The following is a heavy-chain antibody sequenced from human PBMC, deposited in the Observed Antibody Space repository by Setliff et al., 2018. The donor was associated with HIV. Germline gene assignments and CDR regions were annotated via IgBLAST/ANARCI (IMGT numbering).Heavy chain of an antibody. CDR2: MYYTGST. CDR3: ARDGGSSGWYFVLGYSDY. V-gene: IGHV4-39*02. Sequence: SETLSLTCTVSGGSTDSGSYYWAWIRQPPGKGLEWIGSMYYTGSTYYNPSLKSRGTISIDTSKNQFSLKLNSVTAADTAMYYCARDGGSSGWYFVLGYSDYWGPGTLVTVAS. CDR1: GGSTDSGSYY. D-gene: IGHD6-19*01. J-gene: IGHJ4*02.